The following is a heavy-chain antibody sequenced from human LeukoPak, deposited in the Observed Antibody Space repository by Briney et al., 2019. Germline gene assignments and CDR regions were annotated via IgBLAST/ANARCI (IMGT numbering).Heavy chain of an antibody. J-gene: IGHJ4*02. V-gene: IGHV1-69*01. CDR3: ARDLNDFWSGYYNY. CDR2: IIPIFGTA. CDR1: GGTFSSYA. Sequence: SVKVSCKASGGTFSSYAISWVRQTPGQGLEWMGGIIPIFGTANYAQKFQGRVTITADESTSTAYMELSSLRSEDTAVYYCARDLNDFWSGYYNYWGQGTLVTVSS. D-gene: IGHD3-3*01.